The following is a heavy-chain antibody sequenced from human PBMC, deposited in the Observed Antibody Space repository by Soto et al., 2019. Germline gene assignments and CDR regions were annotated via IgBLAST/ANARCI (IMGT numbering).Heavy chain of an antibody. Sequence: APVKVAYKASGYTFTSYYRHWRRQAPGQGLEWMGIINPSGGSTSYAQKFQGRVTMTRDTSTSTVYMELSSLRSEDTAVYYCARDLSEHLYYYYYGMDVWGQGTTVTVSS. CDR1: GYTFTSYY. D-gene: IGHD3-16*02. V-gene: IGHV1-46*01. CDR3: ARDLSEHLYYYYYGMDV. CDR2: INPSGGST. J-gene: IGHJ6*02.